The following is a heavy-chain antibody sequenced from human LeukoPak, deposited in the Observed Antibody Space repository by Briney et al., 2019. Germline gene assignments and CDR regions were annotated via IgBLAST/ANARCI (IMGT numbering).Heavy chain of an antibody. J-gene: IGHJ6*03. CDR3: ARRTKSTATEGYYYYYYMDV. CDR1: GYTFTDYY. D-gene: IGHD4-11*01. CDR2: IIPIFGTA. Sequence: SVKVSCKVSGYTFTDYYMHWVQQAPGQGLEWMGGIIPIFGTANYAQKFQGRVTITADESTSTAYMELSGLRSEDTAVYYCARRTKSTATEGYYYYYYMDVWGKGTTVTVSS. V-gene: IGHV1-69*13.